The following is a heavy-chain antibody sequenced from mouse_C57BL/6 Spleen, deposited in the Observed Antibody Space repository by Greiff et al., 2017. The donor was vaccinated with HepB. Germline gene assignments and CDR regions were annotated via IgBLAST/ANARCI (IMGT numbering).Heavy chain of an antibody. CDR1: GYTFTDYY. J-gene: IGHJ2*01. CDR3: ARWGLYRGYFDY. CDR2: INPYNGGT. D-gene: IGHD2-1*01. Sequence: VQLQQSGPVLVKPGASVKMSCKASGYTFTDYYMNWVKQSHGKSLEWIGVINPYNGGTSYNQKFKGKATLTVDKSSSTAYMELNSLTSEDSAVYYCARWGLYRGYFDYWGQGTTLTVSS. V-gene: IGHV1-19*01.